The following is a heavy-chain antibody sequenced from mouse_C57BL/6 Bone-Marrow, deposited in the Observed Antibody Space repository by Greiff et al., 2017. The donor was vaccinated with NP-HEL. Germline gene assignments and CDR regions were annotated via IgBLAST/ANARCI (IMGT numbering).Heavy chain of an antibody. CDR3: ARENYYGSSPYCDV. CDR1: GYAFSSYW. D-gene: IGHD1-1*01. CDR2: IYPGDGDT. Sequence: QVQLQQSGAELVKPGASVKISCKASGYAFSSYWMNWVKQRPGKGLEWIGQIYPGDGDTNSNGKFKGKAPLTADKSSSTAYMQLSSLTSEDSAVDFCARENYYGSSPYCDVWGTGTTVTVSS. J-gene: IGHJ1*03. V-gene: IGHV1-80*01.